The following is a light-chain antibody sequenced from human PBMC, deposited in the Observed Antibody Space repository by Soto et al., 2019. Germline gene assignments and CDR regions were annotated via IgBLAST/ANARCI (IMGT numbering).Light chain of an antibody. J-gene: IGKJ4*01. Sequence: IVLTQSPATLSVSPGERATLSCRASQGVGSNLAWYKQRPGQAPRLLIYDASTRATGIPDRFSGGGSGTEFTLTISSLQSDDFAVYYCQHFNIWPHMPTFGGGTKLEIK. CDR3: QHFNIWPHMPT. CDR1: QGVGSN. V-gene: IGKV3-15*01. CDR2: DAS.